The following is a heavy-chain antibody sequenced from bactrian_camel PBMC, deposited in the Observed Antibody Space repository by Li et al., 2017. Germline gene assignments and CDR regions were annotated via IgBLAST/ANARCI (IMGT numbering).Heavy chain of an antibody. Sequence: QLVESGGGLVQPGGSLRLSCAASGFTFSSYYMSWVRQAPGKGLEWVSTIKRSGSSTYYADSVKGRFTISRDNANTTVYLQMNSLKSEDTALNYCAIGGRVRGASIATMNVALDTWGQETQVTVS. D-gene: IGHD4*01. CDR1: GFTFSSYY. CDR3: AIGGRVRGASIATMNVALDT. CDR2: IKRSGSST. J-gene: IGHJ3*01. V-gene: IGHV3S40*01.